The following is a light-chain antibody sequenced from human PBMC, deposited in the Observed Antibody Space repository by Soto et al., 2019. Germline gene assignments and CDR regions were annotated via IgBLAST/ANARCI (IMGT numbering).Light chain of an antibody. CDR1: SSDVGGYNY. V-gene: IGLV2-8*01. J-gene: IGLJ1*01. CDR3: SAYVLSNNFV. CDR2: DVS. Sequence: QSVLTQPPSASGSPGQSVTISCTGTSSDVGGYNYVSWYQQHPGKAPKLMIYDVSKRPSGVPDRFSGSKSGNTASLTVSGLQAEDEADYYCSAYVLSNNFVSVPWTKLTVL.